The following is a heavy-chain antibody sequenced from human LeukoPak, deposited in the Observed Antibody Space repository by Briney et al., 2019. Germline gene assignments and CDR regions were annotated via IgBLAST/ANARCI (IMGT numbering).Heavy chain of an antibody. CDR1: GFTFSGYW. CDR3: AREALTETTFGPYDY. J-gene: IGHJ4*02. Sequence: GGSLRLSCTASGFTFSGYWMNWVRQAPGKGLEWVSYISSSGSTKYYADSLMGRFTLSRDNAKKSLYLQMNSLRAEDTAVYYCAREALTETTFGPYDYWGQGTLVTVSS. CDR2: ISSSGSTK. V-gene: IGHV3-48*04. D-gene: IGHD4-17*01.